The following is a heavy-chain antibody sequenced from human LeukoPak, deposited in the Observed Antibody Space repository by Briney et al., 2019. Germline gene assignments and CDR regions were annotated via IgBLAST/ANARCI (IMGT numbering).Heavy chain of an antibody. CDR1: GYTFTGYY. CDR2: IIPIFGTA. Sequence: SVKVSCKASGYTFTGYYMHWVRQAPGQGLEWMGGIIPIFGTANYAQKFQGRVTITADKSTSTAYMELSSLRSEDTAVYYCARGPSTGIQLWLKYNWFDPWGQGTLVTVSS. D-gene: IGHD5-18*01. J-gene: IGHJ5*02. CDR3: ARGPSTGIQLWLKYNWFDP. V-gene: IGHV1-69*06.